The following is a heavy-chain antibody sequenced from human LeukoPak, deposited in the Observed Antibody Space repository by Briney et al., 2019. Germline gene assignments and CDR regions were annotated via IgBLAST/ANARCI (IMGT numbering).Heavy chain of an antibody. V-gene: IGHV4-39*01. Sequence: SETLSLTCTVSGGSISSSSYNWAWIRQPPGKGLEWIGSVDYSGSTYYNPSLKSRLTISVDTSKNQFSLKLSSVTAADTAVYYCASVRDGYNYYYYYYHMDVWGKGTTVTVSS. CDR1: GGSISSSSYN. CDR2: VDYSGST. J-gene: IGHJ6*03. CDR3: ASVRDGYNYYYYYYHMDV. D-gene: IGHD5-24*01.